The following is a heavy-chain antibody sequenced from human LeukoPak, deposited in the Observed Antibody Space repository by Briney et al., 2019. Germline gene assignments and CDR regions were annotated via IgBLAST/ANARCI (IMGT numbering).Heavy chain of an antibody. D-gene: IGHD1-26*01. CDR1: GFTFSDYY. J-gene: IGHJ4*02. CDR2: ISRSGSTI. Sequence: PGRSLRLSCAASGFTFSDYYMSWIRQAPGKGLEWVSYISRSGSTIYYADSVKGRFTISRDNAKNSLFLQMNSLRAEDTAVYYCARVQPSSGSYVRYWGQGTLVTVSS. CDR3: ARVQPSSGSYVRY. V-gene: IGHV3-11*01.